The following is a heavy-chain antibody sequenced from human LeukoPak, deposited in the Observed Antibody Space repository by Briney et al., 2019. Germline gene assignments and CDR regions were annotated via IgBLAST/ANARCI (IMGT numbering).Heavy chain of an antibody. D-gene: IGHD1-1*01. Sequence: GGSLRLSCGASGFTFSSYWMHWVRQAPGKGLVWISRINSDGSTTSYADSVKGRFTISRDNAKNSLYLQMNSLRAEDTAVYYCARAPVRYYYGMDVWGQGTTVTVSS. CDR1: GFTFSSYW. CDR2: INSDGSTT. CDR3: ARAPVRYYYGMDV. J-gene: IGHJ6*02. V-gene: IGHV3-74*01.